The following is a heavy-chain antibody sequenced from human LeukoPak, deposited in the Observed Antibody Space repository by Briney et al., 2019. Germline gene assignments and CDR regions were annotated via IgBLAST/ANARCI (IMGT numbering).Heavy chain of an antibody. J-gene: IGHJ4*02. Sequence: SETLSLTCTVSGGSISSYYWSWIRQPAGKGLEWIGRIYTSGSTNYNPSLKSRVTMPVDTSKNQFSLKLSSVTAADTAVYYCAREGIVVVPAAIPAGFDYWGQGTLVTVSS. D-gene: IGHD2-2*01. CDR1: GGSISSYY. CDR3: AREGIVVVPAAIPAGFDY. V-gene: IGHV4-4*07. CDR2: IYTSGST.